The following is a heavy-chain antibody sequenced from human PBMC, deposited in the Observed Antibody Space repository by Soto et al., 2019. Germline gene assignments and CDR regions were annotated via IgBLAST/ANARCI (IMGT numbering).Heavy chain of an antibody. J-gene: IGHJ4*02. CDR1: GGTFSSYA. V-gene: IGHV1-69*06. Sequence: SVKVSCKASGGTFSSYAISWVRQAPGQGLEWMGGIIPIFGTANYAQKFQGRVTITADKSTSTAYMELSSLRSEDTAVYYCARAVRDGYNFDYWGQGTLVTVSS. CDR2: IIPIFGTA. D-gene: IGHD5-12*01. CDR3: ARAVRDGYNFDY.